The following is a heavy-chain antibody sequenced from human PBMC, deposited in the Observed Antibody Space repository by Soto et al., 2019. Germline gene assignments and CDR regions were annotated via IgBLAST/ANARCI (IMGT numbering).Heavy chain of an antibody. J-gene: IGHJ4*02. CDR2: IYWNDDK. D-gene: IGHD3-16*01. CDR1: GFSLNTSGVG. Sequence: QITLKESGPTLVKPTQTLTLTCTFSGFSLNTSGVGVGWIRQPPGKALEWLALIYWNDDKRYSLSLNNRLTSHKDTTKNQVVLPLTTMDPVDTATYYCVLSTFGGVLSDRGQGTLVPLSS. CDR3: VLSTFGGVLSD. V-gene: IGHV2-5*01.